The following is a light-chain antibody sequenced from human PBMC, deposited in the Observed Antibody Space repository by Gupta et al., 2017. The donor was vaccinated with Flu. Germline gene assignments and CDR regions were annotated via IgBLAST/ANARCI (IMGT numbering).Light chain of an antibody. V-gene: IGKV2-30*01. CDR3: KHSKRCPWT. Sequence: DAVMTQSPLSLPVTLGQPASISCRSSESLVYSYGASYVGWYHQRPGQSPRRLIYKASNRDSGVPDRISGSGSGTDFTLTISRLEAEDVGVYYCKHSKRCPWTFGQGTKVEI. CDR1: ESLVYSYGASY. CDR2: KAS. J-gene: IGKJ1*01.